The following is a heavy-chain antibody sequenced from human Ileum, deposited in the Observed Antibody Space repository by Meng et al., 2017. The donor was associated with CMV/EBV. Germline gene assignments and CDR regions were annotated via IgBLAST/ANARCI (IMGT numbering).Heavy chain of an antibody. CDR1: GFMFSNYE. V-gene: IGHV3-48*03. D-gene: IGHD6-19*01. CDR3: ASDRGTAVGEDGMDV. Sequence: GESLKISCAASGFMFSNYEMNWVRQAPGKGLEWVSYISTSGYPVSYGDSVKGRFTISRDNAKNSLFLQMNSLRADDTAVYYCASDRGTAVGEDGMDVWGQGTTVTVSS. CDR2: ISTSGYPV. J-gene: IGHJ6*02.